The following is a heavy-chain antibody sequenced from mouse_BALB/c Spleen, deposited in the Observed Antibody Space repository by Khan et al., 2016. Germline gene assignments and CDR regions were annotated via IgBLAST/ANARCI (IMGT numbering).Heavy chain of an antibody. CDR2: IIPYIDGT. V-gene: IGHV1S136*01. Sequence: VQLKQSGPELVKPGASVKMSCKASGYTFTNYVMHWVKQKPGLGLEWIGYIIPYIDGTEYIEKFKGKATLTSDKSSSTAYMELISLTSEDTAVYYCASERGSWVIDWNFDVWGAGTTVTVYS. J-gene: IGHJ1*01. CDR1: GYTFTNYV. CDR3: ASERGSWVIDWNFDV. D-gene: IGHD2-12*01.